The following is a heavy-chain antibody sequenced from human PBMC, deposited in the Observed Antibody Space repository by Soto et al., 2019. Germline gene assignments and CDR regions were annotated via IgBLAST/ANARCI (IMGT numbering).Heavy chain of an antibody. CDR1: GYSFTDYH. CDR3: ARGDSTDCSNGVCSFFYNHDMDV. CDR2: INPKSGGT. Sequence: ASVKVSCKASGYSFTDYHIHWVRQAPGQGLEWLGRINPKSGGTSTAQKFQGWVTMTTATSISTASMELTRLTSDDTAIYYCARGDSTDCSNGVCSFFYNHDMDVWGQGTTVTVSS. J-gene: IGHJ6*02. V-gene: IGHV1-2*04. D-gene: IGHD2-8*01.